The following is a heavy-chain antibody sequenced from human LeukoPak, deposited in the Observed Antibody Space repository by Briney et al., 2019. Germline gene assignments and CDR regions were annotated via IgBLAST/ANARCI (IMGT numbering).Heavy chain of an antibody. CDR1: GGSISPYY. D-gene: IGHD3-9*01. V-gene: IGHV4-59*01. J-gene: IGHJ6*02. CDR2: IDPSGSA. CDR3: ARDHWLFSSKTWYYYGMDV. Sequence: PSETLSLTCVVSGGSISPYYWSWIRQSPGKGLEWIGYIDPSGSASYNPSLKSRVTIFVDTSKNLFSLILTSVSASDTAIYYCARDHWLFSSKTWYYYGMDVWGQGTLVTVSS.